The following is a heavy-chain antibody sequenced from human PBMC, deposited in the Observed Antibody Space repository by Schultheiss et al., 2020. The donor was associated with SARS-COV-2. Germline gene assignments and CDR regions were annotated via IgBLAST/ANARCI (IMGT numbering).Heavy chain of an antibody. CDR2: ISSNGGST. V-gene: IGHV3-64*01. D-gene: IGHD3-10*01. CDR3: ARDPRGSGSYYMHIDY. Sequence: GGSLRLSCAASGFTFSSYAMNWVRQAPGKGLEYVSAISSNGGSTYYANSVKGRFTISRDNSKNTLYLQMNSLRAEDTAVYYCARDPRGSGSYYMHIDYWGQGTLVTVAS. CDR1: GFTFSSYA. J-gene: IGHJ4*02.